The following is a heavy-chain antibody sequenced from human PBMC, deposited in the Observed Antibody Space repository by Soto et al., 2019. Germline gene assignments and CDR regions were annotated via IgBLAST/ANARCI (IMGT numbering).Heavy chain of an antibody. CDR2: IYWDDDK. J-gene: IGHJ4*02. Sequence: QITLKESGPTLVKPTQTLTLTCTFSGFSLSTNGVGVGWIRQPPGKALEWLALIYWDDDKRYSPSLKSRLNITKDTSKNRVVLTMTNMDPVDTATYYCAHSTSINMYDYRGQGTLVTVSS. V-gene: IGHV2-5*02. D-gene: IGHD3-10*02. CDR3: AHSTSINMYDY. CDR1: GFSLSTNGVG.